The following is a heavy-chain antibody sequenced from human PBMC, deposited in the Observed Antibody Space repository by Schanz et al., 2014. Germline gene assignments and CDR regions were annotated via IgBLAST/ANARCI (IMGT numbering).Heavy chain of an antibody. J-gene: IGHJ3*02. D-gene: IGHD3-10*01. CDR1: GYIFGSHG. V-gene: IGHV1-18*01. Sequence: QLMQSGSEVRKPGASVKVSCKASGYIFGSHGMTWVRQAPGQGPELMGWINAHTGNTQYAQKFQGRVNMTRDTVTTTVHLVLTRLRTDDTAIYYCARVHIATYHYNSPGAFDIWGQGTRVTVSS. CDR2: INAHTGNT. CDR3: ARVHIATYHYNSPGAFDI.